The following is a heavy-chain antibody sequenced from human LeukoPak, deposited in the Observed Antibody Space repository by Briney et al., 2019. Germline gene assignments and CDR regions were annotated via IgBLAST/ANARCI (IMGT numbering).Heavy chain of an antibody. CDR2: MNPDSGNT. CDR3: ATAGSSSSYGMDV. D-gene: IGHD6-6*01. J-gene: IGHJ6*02. Sequence: ASVKVSCKASGYTFTSYDINWVRQATGQGLAWMEWMNPDSGNTGYAQQFQGRVTMTRNTSINTAYMELSSLRSEDTAVYYCATAGSSSSYGMDVWGQGTAVTVSS. CDR1: GYTFTSYD. V-gene: IGHV1-8*01.